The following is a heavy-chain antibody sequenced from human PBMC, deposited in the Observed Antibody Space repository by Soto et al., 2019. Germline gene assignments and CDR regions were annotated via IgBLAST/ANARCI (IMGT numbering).Heavy chain of an antibody. CDR3: ARDFPPGRFGVVIIRY. J-gene: IGHJ4*02. CDR1: GFTFSSYA. CDR2: ISGSAGRT. D-gene: IGHD3-3*01. Sequence: GGSLRLSCAASGFTFSSYAMSWVRQAPGRGLEWVSLISGSAGRTYYADSVKGRFTISRDNSKNTLYLQMNSLRGEDTAVYYCARDFPPGRFGVVIIRYWGQGTLGTGSS. V-gene: IGHV3-23*01.